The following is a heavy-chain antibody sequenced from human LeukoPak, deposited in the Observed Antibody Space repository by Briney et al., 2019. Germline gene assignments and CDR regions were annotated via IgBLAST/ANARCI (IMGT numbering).Heavy chain of an antibody. CDR2: IKPDGSEK. CDR1: GFIFSSFW. V-gene: IGHV3-7*01. CDR3: TRDLPDY. J-gene: IGHJ4*02. Sequence: PGGSLRLSCAASGFIFSSFWMGWVRQAPGKGLEWVANIKPDGSEKYYVDSVRGRFTISRDNAENSLYLQMNSLRAEDTALYYCTRDLPDYWGQGTLVTVSS.